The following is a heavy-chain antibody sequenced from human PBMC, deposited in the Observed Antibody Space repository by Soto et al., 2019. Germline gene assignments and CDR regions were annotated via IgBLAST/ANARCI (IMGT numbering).Heavy chain of an antibody. CDR1: GFTFSDYG. CDR2: ISSSSRTI. D-gene: IGHD1-26*01. V-gene: IGHV3-48*02. CDR3: ASGGRTFDY. Sequence: GGSLRLSCAASGFTFSDYGMNWVRQAPGKGLEWVSYISSSSRTIYYADSVKGRFTISRHNAKNSLYLQMNSLRDEDTAVYYCASGGRTFDYWGQGTLVTVSS. J-gene: IGHJ4*02.